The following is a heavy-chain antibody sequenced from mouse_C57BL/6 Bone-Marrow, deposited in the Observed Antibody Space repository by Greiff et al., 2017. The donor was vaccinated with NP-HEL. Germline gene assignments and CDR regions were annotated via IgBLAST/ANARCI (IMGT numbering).Heavy chain of an antibody. D-gene: IGHD2-5*01. CDR1: GFTFSDYG. V-gene: IGHV5-17*01. CDR2: ISSGSSTI. Sequence: EVKLMESGGGLVKPGGSLKLSCAASGFTFSDYGMHWVRQAPEKGLEWVAYISSGSSTIYYADTVKGRFTISRENAKNTPFLQMTSLRSEDTAMYYCARLYSRMDHWGQRTSVTVSS. J-gene: IGHJ4*01. CDR3: ARLYSRMDH.